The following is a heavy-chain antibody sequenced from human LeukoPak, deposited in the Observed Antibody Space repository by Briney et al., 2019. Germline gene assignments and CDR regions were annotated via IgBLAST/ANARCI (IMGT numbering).Heavy chain of an antibody. CDR1: GFTSSTYW. D-gene: IGHD6-19*01. Sequence: PGGSLRLSCAASGFTSSTYWMTWVRQAPGKGLEWVANIQHDGSERNYMEFVKGRFTIARDNAKKSLYLQMNNLRAEDTAVYYCAAGSGWSSDYWGQGTLVTVSS. CDR2: IQHDGSER. J-gene: IGHJ4*02. V-gene: IGHV3-7*03. CDR3: AAGSGWSSDY.